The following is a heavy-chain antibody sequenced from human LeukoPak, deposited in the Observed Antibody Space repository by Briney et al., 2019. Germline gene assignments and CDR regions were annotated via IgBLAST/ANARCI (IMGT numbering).Heavy chain of an antibody. V-gene: IGHV3-23*01. Sequence: GGSLRLTCIVYGFTFSGYAMSWIRQPPGKGLEWASTISNSDGNTYYADSVKGRFTISRDNSKNTVYRQMNSLTAEETAIYYCAKATGTLGNWGQGTLVTVSS. D-gene: IGHD1-1*01. CDR2: ISNSDGNT. CDR1: GFTFSGYA. CDR3: AKATGTLGN. J-gene: IGHJ4*02.